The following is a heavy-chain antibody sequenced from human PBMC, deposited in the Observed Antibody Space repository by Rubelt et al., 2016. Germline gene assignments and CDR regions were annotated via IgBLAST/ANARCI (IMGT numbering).Heavy chain of an antibody. D-gene: IGHD6-13*01. V-gene: IGHV4-59*02. Sequence: QVQLQESGPGLVKPSETLSLTCSVSGDSVNRNYWSWIRQAPDKGLEWIGYIYYIGSTNYNPSLKSRVTVSIDTSKNLFSLTLTSVTAADTAVYYCARWSTRAVAVDFWGQGVLVTGSS. CDR2: IYYIGST. CDR3: ARWSTRAVAVDF. CDR1: GDSVNRNY. J-gene: IGHJ4*02.